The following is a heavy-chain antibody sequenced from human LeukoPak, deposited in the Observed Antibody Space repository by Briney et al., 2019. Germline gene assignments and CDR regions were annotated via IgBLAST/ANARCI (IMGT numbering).Heavy chain of an antibody. V-gene: IGHV3-66*01. Sequence: PGGSLRLSCAASGFTVSSNYMSWVRQAPGKGLERVSVIYSGGSAYYADSVKGRFTISRDNSKNTLYLQMNSLRAEDTAVYYCAIAAAGANYYFDYWGQGTLVTVSS. D-gene: IGHD6-13*01. J-gene: IGHJ4*02. CDR3: AIAAAGANYYFDY. CDR2: IYSGGSA. CDR1: GFTVSSNY.